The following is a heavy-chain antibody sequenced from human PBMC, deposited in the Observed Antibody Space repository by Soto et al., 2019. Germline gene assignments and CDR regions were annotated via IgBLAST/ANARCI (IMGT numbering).Heavy chain of an antibody. CDR3: ARSMDTAMHAILDYYYGMDV. J-gene: IGHJ6*02. V-gene: IGHV1-3*01. D-gene: IGHD5-18*01. CDR2: INAGNGNT. CDR1: GYTFTSYA. Sequence: ASVKVSCKASGYTFTSYAMHWVRQAPGQRLEWMGWINAGNGNTKYSQKFQGRVTITRDTSASTAYMELNSLRAEDTAVYYCARSMDTAMHAILDYYYGMDVWGQGTTVTVSS.